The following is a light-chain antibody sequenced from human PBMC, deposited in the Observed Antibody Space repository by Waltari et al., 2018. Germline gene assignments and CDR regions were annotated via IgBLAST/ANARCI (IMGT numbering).Light chain of an antibody. Sequence: DIQMTQSPSSLSASVGDTITITCRSSQSISTFLNWFQQKPGNSPKLLIFAASNLHSGVPSSFSGSGSETDFHLSISSLQPEDFATYFCHQSFTTPETFGQGTRLEFK. CDR2: AAS. V-gene: IGKV1-39*01. J-gene: IGKJ5*01. CDR1: QSISTF. CDR3: HQSFTTPET.